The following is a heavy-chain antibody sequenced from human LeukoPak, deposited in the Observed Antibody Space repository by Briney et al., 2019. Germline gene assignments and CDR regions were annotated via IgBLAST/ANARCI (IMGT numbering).Heavy chain of an antibody. J-gene: IGHJ5*02. CDR3: ARAYYYDSSGYWAPYNWFDP. CDR1: GGSISSGDYY. D-gene: IGHD3-22*01. Sequence: SQTLSLTCTVSGGSISSGDYYWSWIRQPPGKGLEWIGYIYYSGSTYYNPSLKSRVTISVDTSKNQFSLKLSSVTAADTPVYYCARAYYYDSSGYWAPYNWFDPWGQGTLVTVSS. CDR2: IYYSGST. V-gene: IGHV4-30-4*01.